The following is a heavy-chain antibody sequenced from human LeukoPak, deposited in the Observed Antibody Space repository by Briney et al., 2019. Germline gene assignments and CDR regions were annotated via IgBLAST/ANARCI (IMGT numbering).Heavy chain of an antibody. V-gene: IGHV3-30*02. Sequence: GGSLRLSCAASGFTFSSYGMHWVRQAPGKGLEWVAFIRDDGSNKYYADSVKGRFTISRDNSKNTLYLQMNSLRAEDTAVYYCAKGVDYWGQGTLVTVSS. J-gene: IGHJ4*02. CDR1: GFTFSSYG. CDR3: AKGVDY. CDR2: IRDDGSNK.